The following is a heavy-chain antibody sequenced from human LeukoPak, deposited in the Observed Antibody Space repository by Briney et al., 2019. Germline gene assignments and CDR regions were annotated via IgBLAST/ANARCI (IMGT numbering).Heavy chain of an antibody. J-gene: IGHJ3*02. CDR3: ARAAGNYDILTGYTSSAFDI. Sequence: GASVKVSCTASGYTFTSYGISWVRQAPGQGLEWMGWISAYNGNTNYAQKLQGRVTMTTDTSTSTAYMELRSLRSDDTAVYYCARAAGNYDILTGYTSSAFDIWGQGTMVTVSS. CDR1: GYTFTSYG. CDR2: ISAYNGNT. D-gene: IGHD3-9*01. V-gene: IGHV1-18*04.